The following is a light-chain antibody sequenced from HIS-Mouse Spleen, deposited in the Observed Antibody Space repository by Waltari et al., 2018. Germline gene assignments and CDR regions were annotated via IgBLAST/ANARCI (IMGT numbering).Light chain of an antibody. V-gene: IGKV3-15*01. J-gene: IGKJ1*01. CDR1: QSVRSN. CDR3: QQYNNWPWT. Sequence: EIVMTQSPATLSVSPGERATLSCRASQSVRSNLAWYQQKPGQAPSLLIYGASARATGIPARFSGSGSGTEFTLTISSMQSEDFAVYYCQQYNNWPWTFGQGTKVEIK. CDR2: GAS.